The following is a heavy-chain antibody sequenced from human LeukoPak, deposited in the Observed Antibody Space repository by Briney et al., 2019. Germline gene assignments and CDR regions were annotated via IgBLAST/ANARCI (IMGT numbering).Heavy chain of an antibody. V-gene: IGHV3-15*01. CDR1: GFIFNKAL. Sequence: TGGSLRLSRAASGFIFNKALMNWVRQAPGKGPEWVGRIKSNNDGGTTDYASPVEGRFIISRDDSKNTIYLQMNRLIIDDTAIYYCTPVMVEDRGFWGQGTLVTVSS. J-gene: IGHJ4*02. CDR2: IKSNNDGGTT. CDR3: TPVMVEDRGF. D-gene: IGHD2-21*01.